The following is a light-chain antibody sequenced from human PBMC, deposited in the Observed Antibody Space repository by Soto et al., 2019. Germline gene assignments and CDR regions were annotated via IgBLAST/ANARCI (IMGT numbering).Light chain of an antibody. J-gene: IGKJ1*01. V-gene: IGKV3-20*01. Sequence: EIVMTRSPASVSGSRLGVGVVGFRASQSISINLAWYQQKPGQAPRFLIYAASNRATGIPDRFSGSGSGTDFTLTISRLETEDFAVYYCQQYGSSGTFGQGTKVDIK. CDR1: QSISIN. CDR3: QQYGSSGT. CDR2: AAS.